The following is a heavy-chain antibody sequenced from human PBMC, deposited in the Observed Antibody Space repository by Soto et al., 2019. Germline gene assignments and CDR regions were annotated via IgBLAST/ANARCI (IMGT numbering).Heavy chain of an antibody. Sequence: EVRLVESGGGLVQPGGSLRLYCAGSGFTSSNYSMSWVRQAPGKGLEGVSTTSGSGHYIQYRDSVKGRFTISRDNSKNTLYLQVNSLKDADTAVYYCAGGAIVTQYYYCLDLWGQGTTVTVSS. V-gene: IGHV3-23*04. D-gene: IGHD2-15*01. CDR3: AGGAIVTQYYYCLDL. J-gene: IGHJ6*02. CDR2: TSGSGHYI. CDR1: GFTSSNYS.